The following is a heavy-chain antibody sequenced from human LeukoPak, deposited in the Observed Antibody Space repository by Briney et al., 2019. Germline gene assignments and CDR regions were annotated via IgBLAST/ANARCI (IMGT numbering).Heavy chain of an antibody. J-gene: IGHJ4*02. V-gene: IGHV3-23*01. D-gene: IGHD5-12*01. Sequence: GGSLRLSCAASGFTLSSYAMSWVRQAPGKGLAWVSSISASGGGTYYADSVKGRFTISRDTSKNTLYLQMNSLRAEDTAVYYCAPLAATTDYWGQGTLVTVSS. CDR3: APLAATTDY. CDR1: GFTLSSYA. CDR2: ISASGGGT.